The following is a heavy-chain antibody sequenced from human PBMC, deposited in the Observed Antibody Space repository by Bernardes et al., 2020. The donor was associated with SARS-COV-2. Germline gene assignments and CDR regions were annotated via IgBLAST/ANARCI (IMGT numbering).Heavy chain of an antibody. J-gene: IGHJ4*02. CDR2: IFFTGST. V-gene: IGHV4-30-4*01. CDR3: AREFRDVMALFDY. Sequence: SETLSLTCTVSGGSISSGDYYWSWIRPPPGKGLEWIGYIFFTGSTYFNPSLQSRVTMSIDASKNQFSLKLTSVTAADTAVYYCAREFRDVMALFDYWGQGNLVTVSS. CDR1: GGSISSGDYY. D-gene: IGHD3-16*01.